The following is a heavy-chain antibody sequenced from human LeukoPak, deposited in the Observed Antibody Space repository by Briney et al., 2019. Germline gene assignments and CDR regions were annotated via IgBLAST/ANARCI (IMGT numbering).Heavy chain of an antibody. CDR3: ARDPSNSSGYHAHFDS. V-gene: IGHV1-18*01. CDR1: GYTFTNHG. CDR2: ISCYNGDT. Sequence: ASVKVSCKASGYTFTNHGISWVRQAPGQGLEWMGWISCYNGDTMYAQNVQGRVTMTTDTSTRTAYMELRSLRSDDTAMYYCARDPSNSSGYHAHFDSWGQGTLVTVSS. D-gene: IGHD3-22*01. J-gene: IGHJ4*02.